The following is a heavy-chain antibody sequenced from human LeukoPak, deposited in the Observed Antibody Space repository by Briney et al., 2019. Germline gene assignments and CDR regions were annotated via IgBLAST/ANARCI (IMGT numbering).Heavy chain of an antibody. D-gene: IGHD3-10*01. CDR2: INHSGST. CDR3: ARFYGSGGFRGRSYYGMDV. V-gene: IGHV4-34*01. J-gene: IGHJ6*02. CDR1: GGSFSGYY. Sequence: SETLSLTCAVYGGSFSGYYWSWIRQPPGKGLEWIGEINHSGSTNYNPSLKSRVTISVDTSKNQFSLKLSSVTAADTAVYYCARFYGSGGFRGRSYYGMDVWGQGTTVTVSS.